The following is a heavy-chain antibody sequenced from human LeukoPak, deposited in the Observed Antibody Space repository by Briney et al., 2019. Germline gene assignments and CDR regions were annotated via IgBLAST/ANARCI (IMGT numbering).Heavy chain of an antibody. CDR1: GGSISSYY. D-gene: IGHD3-10*01. Sequence: PSETLSLTCTVSGGSISSYYWSWIRQPPGKGLEWIGYIYTSGSTNYNPSLKSRVTISVDTSKNQFSLKLSSVTAADTAVYYCARVSLVRPYYYYYMDVWGKGTTVTVSS. CDR3: ARVSLVRPYYYYYMDV. CDR2: IYTSGST. V-gene: IGHV4-4*09. J-gene: IGHJ6*03.